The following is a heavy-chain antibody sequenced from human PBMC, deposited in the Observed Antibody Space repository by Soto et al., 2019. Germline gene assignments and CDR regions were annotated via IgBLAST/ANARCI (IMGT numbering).Heavy chain of an antibody. CDR1: GFTFSDYY. CDR3: ARVLLPDDGDYGGRYWYFDL. V-gene: IGHV3-11*01. J-gene: IGHJ2*01. D-gene: IGHD4-17*01. CDR2: ISSSGSTI. Sequence: FLTLSCAASGFTFSDYYMSWLRQAPGKGLEWVSYISSSGSTIYYADSVKGRFTSSGDNAKNSLYLQMNSLRAEDTAVYYCARVLLPDDGDYGGRYWYFDLWRSGTLVTVSS.